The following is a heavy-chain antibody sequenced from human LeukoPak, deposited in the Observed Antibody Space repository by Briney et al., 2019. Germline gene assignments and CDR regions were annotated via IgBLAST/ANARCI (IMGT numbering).Heavy chain of an antibody. Sequence: GRSLRLPCAASGFTFSSYAMHWVRQAPGKGLEWVALISYDGSNNKYYLDSVKGRFTISRDNSKKTLYLQMDSLRTEDTAVYYCARAYNGMDYWGQGTLVTVSS. J-gene: IGHJ4*02. D-gene: IGHD1-14*01. CDR2: ISYDGSNNK. V-gene: IGHV3-30*04. CDR1: GFTFSSYA. CDR3: ARAYNGMDY.